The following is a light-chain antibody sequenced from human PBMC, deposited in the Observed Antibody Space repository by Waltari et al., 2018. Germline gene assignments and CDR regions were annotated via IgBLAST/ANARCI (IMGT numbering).Light chain of an antibody. CDR1: QNVNRW. J-gene: IGKJ1*01. CDR3: QHYNGDSRT. V-gene: IGKV1-5*03. Sequence: GDRVTITCRASQNVNRWLAWYQQKPGKAPTLLIYKASSLESGVPSRFSGSGSGTEFTLTISSLQADDFATYYCQHYNGDSRTFGQGTKVEIK. CDR2: KAS.